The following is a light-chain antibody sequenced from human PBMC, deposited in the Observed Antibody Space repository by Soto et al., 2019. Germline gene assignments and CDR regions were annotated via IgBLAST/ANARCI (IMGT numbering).Light chain of an antibody. V-gene: IGKV3-15*01. J-gene: IGKJ4*01. CDR2: GAS. CDR1: QSVRSN. Sequence: IVLTHSPGTLSLSPWERATLSCRASQSVRSNLAWYQQKPGQAPRLLIFGASTRATGIPARFSGSGSGTQFTLTISSLQSEDFAVYYCQQYGSSPPLNFGGGTKVDI. CDR3: QQYGSSPPLN.